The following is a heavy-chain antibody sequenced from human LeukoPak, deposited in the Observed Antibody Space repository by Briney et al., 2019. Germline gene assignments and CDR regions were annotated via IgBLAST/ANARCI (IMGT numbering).Heavy chain of an antibody. CDR3: ARLSSRWYSAFDI. CDR1: GGSISSSDW. Sequence: SETLSLTCAVSGGSISSSDWWGWVRQPPGKGLGYIGEIYHSGSANYNPSLKSRVTISVDKSKNQFSLMLNSVTAADTAVYYCARLSSRWYSAFDIWGQGTMVTVSS. CDR2: IYHSGSA. D-gene: IGHD6-13*01. J-gene: IGHJ3*02. V-gene: IGHV4-4*02.